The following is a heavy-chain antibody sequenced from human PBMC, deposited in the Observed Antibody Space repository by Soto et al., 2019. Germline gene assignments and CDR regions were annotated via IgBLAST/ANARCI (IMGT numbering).Heavy chain of an antibody. D-gene: IGHD3-16*02. CDR1: GDSVTRSAYY. CDR3: AKYPCTPLVKPFWYFDL. J-gene: IGHJ2*01. CDR2: VYYRGNT. V-gene: IGHV4-39*01. Sequence: QLHLQEAGPGLVKPSETLSLTCRVSGDSVTRSAYYWGWVRQPPGKGLEWIGSVYYRGNTYFNPSLKIRVLMSVDSSNNEFSLTLSSVTAADTAVFFCAKYPCTPLVKPFWYFDLWGRGTLVTVSS.